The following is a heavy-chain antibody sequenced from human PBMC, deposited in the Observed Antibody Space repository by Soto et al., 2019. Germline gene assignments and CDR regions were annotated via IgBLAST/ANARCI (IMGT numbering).Heavy chain of an antibody. V-gene: IGHV3-21*01. CDR3: AKGPTMVVFDY. D-gene: IGHD3-10*01. CDR2: ISSSSSYI. J-gene: IGHJ4*02. CDR1: GFTFSSYS. Sequence: GGSLRLSCAASGFTFSSYSMNWVRQAPGKGLEWVSSISSSSSYIYYADSVKGQFTISRDNSKNTLYLQMNSLRAEDTAVYYCAKGPTMVVFDYWGQGTLVTVSS.